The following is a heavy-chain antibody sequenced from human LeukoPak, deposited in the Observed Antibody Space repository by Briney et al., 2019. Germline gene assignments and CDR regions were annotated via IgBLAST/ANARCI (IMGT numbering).Heavy chain of an antibody. CDR2: IKSKTDGGTT. D-gene: IGHD5-18*01. CDR3: TTVGYTYGQFDY. J-gene: IGHJ4*02. Sequence: PGGSLRLSCAASGFTFSEAWMSWVRQVPGKGLEWVGRIKSKTDGGTTDYAAPVKGRFTISRDDSEDTLYLQMNSLKTEDTAVYYCTTVGYTYGQFDYWGQGTLVTVSS. CDR1: GFTFSEAW. V-gene: IGHV3-15*01.